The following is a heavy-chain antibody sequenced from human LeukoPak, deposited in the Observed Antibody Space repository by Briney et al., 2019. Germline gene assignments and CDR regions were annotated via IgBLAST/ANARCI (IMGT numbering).Heavy chain of an antibody. Sequence: PSQTLSLTCTVSGDSINSGGYYWTWIRQSPGKGLEWTGYIYYSGSTYYTPSLKSRVTISFDTSKNQFSLNLTFVTVADTAVYYCARGTNTANNWFDPWGQGTLVTVSS. V-gene: IGHV4-31*03. CDR3: ARGTNTANNWFDP. CDR1: GDSINSGGYY. J-gene: IGHJ5*02. D-gene: IGHD5-18*01. CDR2: IYYSGST.